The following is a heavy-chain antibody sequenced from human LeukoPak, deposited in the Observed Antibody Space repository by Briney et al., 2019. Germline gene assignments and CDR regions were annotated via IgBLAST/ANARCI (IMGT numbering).Heavy chain of an antibody. CDR1: GFTFSSYS. V-gene: IGHV3-21*01. CDR3: ASGQLNAFDI. J-gene: IGHJ3*02. Sequence: GGSLRLSCAASGFTFSSYSMNWVRRAPGKGLEWVSSISSSSSYIYYADSVKGRFTISRDNAKNSLYLQMNSLRAEDTAVYYCASGQLNAFDIWGQGTMVTVSS. CDR2: ISSSSSYI. D-gene: IGHD2-2*01.